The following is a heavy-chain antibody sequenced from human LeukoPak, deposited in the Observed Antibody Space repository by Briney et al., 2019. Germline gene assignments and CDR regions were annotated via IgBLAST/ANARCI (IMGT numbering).Heavy chain of an antibody. CDR3: ARVLFNSGYDY. Sequence: ASVKVSCKPSGSTFTGAYMHWVRQAPGQGLEWMGWINPNSGETKFAQKFQGRVTMTRDTSISTVYMDLGGLRSDDTAVYYCARVLFNSGYDYWGQGGLVTVSS. J-gene: IGHJ4*02. CDR2: INPNSGET. V-gene: IGHV1-2*02. CDR1: GSTFTGAY. D-gene: IGHD3-9*01.